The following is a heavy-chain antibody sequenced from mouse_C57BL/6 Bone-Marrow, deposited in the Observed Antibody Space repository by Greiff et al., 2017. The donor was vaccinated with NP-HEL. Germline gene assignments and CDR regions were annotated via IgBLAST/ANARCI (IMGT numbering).Heavy chain of an antibody. J-gene: IGHJ3*01. D-gene: IGHD1-1*01. CDR1: GYAFSSSW. CDR2: IYPGDGDT. V-gene: IGHV1-82*01. CDR3: ARSHYGRGGAWFAY. Sequence: VQLKESGPELVKPGASVKISCKASGYAFSSSWMNWVKQRPGKGLEWIGRIYPGDGDTNYNGKFKGKATLTADKSSSTAYMQLSSLTSEDSAVYFCARSHYGRGGAWFAYWGQGTLVTVSA.